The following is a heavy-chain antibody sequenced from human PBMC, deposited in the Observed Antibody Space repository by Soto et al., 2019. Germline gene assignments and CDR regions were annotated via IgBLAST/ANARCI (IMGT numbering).Heavy chain of an antibody. Sequence: GGSLRLSCAASGFTFSSYDMHWVRQATGKGLEWVSAIGTAGDTYYPGSVKGRFTISRENAKNSLYLQMNSLRAEDTAVYYSARGVDTAMAIDYWGQGTLVTVSS. CDR1: GFTFSSYD. D-gene: IGHD5-18*01. CDR3: ARGVDTAMAIDY. V-gene: IGHV3-13*01. J-gene: IGHJ4*02. CDR2: IGTAGDT.